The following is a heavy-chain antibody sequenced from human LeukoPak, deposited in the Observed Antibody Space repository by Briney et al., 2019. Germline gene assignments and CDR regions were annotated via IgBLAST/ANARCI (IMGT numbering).Heavy chain of an antibody. CDR1: GGSFSGYY. J-gene: IGHJ6*02. CDR2: INHSGST. CDR3: AKYHTKSVLLPYLDV. Sequence: SETLSLTCAVYGGSFSGYYWSWIRQPPGKWLEWIGEINHSGSTNYNPSLKSRVTISVDTSKNQFSLKLSSVTAADTAANHCAKYHTKSVLLPYLDVWRLGT. V-gene: IGHV4-34*01. D-gene: IGHD2-8*01.